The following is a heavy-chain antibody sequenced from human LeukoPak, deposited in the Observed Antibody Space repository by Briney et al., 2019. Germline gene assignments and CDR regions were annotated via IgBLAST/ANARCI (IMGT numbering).Heavy chain of an antibody. Sequence: SETLSLTCTVSGGSISSGDYYWRWIRQPPGKGLEWIGYIYYSGSTYYNPSLKSRVTISVDTSKNQFSLKLSSVTAADTAVYYCARYHYDSSRGYYFDYWGQGTLVTVSS. CDR2: IYYSGST. CDR3: ARYHYDSSRGYYFDY. J-gene: IGHJ4*02. CDR1: GGSISSGDYY. V-gene: IGHV4-30-4*01. D-gene: IGHD3-22*01.